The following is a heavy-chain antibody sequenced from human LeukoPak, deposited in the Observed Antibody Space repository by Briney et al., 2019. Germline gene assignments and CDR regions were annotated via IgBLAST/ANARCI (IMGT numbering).Heavy chain of an antibody. CDR2: IYYSGST. Sequence: SETLSLTCTVSGGSISSSSYYWGWIRQPPGKGLEWIGSIYYSGSTYYSPSLKSRVTISLDTSKNQFSLKLSSVTAADTAVYYCARTAPTTWFGEPRWFDPWGQGTLVTVSS. CDR3: ARTAPTTWFGEPRWFDP. J-gene: IGHJ5*02. CDR1: GGSISSSSYY. V-gene: IGHV4-39*07. D-gene: IGHD3-10*01.